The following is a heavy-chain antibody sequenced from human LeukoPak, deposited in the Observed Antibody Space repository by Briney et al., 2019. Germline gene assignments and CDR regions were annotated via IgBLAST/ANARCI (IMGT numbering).Heavy chain of an antibody. J-gene: IGHJ3*02. D-gene: IGHD6-13*01. CDR2: IYYSGST. Sequence: SETLSLTCTVSGGSISSSSYYWGWIRQPPGKGLEWIGSIYYSGSTYYNPSLKSRVTISVDTSKNQFSLKLSSVTAADTAVYYCASDPTYSSSWFFDIWGQGTMVTVSS. CDR3: ASDPTYSSSWFFDI. CDR1: GGSISSSSYY. V-gene: IGHV4-39*01.